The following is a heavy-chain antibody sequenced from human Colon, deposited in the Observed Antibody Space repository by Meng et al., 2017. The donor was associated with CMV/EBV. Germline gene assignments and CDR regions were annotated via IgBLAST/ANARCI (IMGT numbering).Heavy chain of an antibody. D-gene: IGHD3-3*01. Sequence: ASVKVSCKASGYTFSSFGINWVRQAPGQGLEWMGWITNYNDNSNYAQNFQGRVTMTTDTSTSTAYMELRSLRSDDTAVYYCASSSLGFGSGYDVKLGYGFDVWGQGTTVTVSS. CDR2: ITNYNDNS. V-gene: IGHV1-18*01. CDR3: ASSSLGFGSGYDVKLGYGFDV. J-gene: IGHJ6*02. CDR1: GYTFSSFG.